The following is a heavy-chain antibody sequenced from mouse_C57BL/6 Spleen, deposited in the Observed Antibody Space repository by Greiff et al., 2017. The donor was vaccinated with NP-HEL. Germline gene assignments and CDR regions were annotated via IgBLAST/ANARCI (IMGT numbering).Heavy chain of an antibody. V-gene: IGHV1-26*01. CDR3: ARYGFNYYGSSYFDY. J-gene: IGHJ2*01. CDR2: INPNNGGT. CDR1: GYTFTDYY. D-gene: IGHD1-1*01. Sequence: EVQLQQSGPELVKPGASVKISCKASGYTFTDYYMNWVKQSHGKSLEWIGDINPNNGGTSYNQKFKGKATLTVDKSSSTAYMELRSLTSEDSAVYYCARYGFNYYGSSYFDYWGQGTTLTVSS.